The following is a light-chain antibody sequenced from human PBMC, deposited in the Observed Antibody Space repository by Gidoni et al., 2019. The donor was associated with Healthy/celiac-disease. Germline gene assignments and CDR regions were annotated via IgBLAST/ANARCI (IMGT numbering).Light chain of an antibody. CDR3: QSYDSSLSGSRVV. CDR1: SSNIGAGYD. V-gene: IGLV1-40*01. J-gene: IGLJ2*01. CDR2: GNS. Sequence: QSVLTQPPSVSGAPGQGVTISCTGSSSNIGAGYDVLWYQQLPGTAPKLLIYGNSNRPSGVPDRFSGSKSGTSASLAITGRQAEDEADYYCQSYDSSLSGSRVVFGGGTKLTVL.